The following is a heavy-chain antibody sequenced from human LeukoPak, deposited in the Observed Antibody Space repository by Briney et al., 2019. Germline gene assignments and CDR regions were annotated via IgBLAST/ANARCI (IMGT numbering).Heavy chain of an antibody. CDR3: ARHGSSWYYFDY. CDR1: GGSISSSSYY. D-gene: IGHD6-13*01. J-gene: IGHJ4*02. V-gene: IGHV4-39*01. CDR2: IYYSGST. Sequence: SETLSLTCTVSGGSISSSSYYWGWIRQPPGKGLELIGSIYYSGSTYYNPSLKSRVTISVDTSKNQFSLKLSSVTAADTAVYYCARHGSSWYYFDYWGREPWSPSPQ.